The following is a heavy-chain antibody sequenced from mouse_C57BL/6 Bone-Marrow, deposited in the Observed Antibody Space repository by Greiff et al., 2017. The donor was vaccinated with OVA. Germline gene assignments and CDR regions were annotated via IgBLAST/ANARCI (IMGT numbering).Heavy chain of an antibody. V-gene: IGHV1-15*01. CDR1: GYTFTDYE. D-gene: IGHD5-1*01. Sequence: QVQLQQSGAELVRPGASVTLSCKASGYTFTDYEMHWVKQTPVHGLEWIGAIDPETGGTAYNQKFKGKAILTAYKASSTAYMELRSLTSEDSAVYYCTCYLTSFDYWGQGTTLTVSS. CDR3: TCYLTSFDY. CDR2: IDPETGGT. J-gene: IGHJ2*01.